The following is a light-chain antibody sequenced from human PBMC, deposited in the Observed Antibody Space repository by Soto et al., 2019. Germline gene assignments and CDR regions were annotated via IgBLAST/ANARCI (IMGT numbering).Light chain of an antibody. V-gene: IGKV3-20*01. Sequence: EIVLTQSPGTLSLSTGERATLSCWTSQNVLSNYLAWYQQKPGQAPRLLIYGASTRATGIPDRFGGSGSGTDFTLTISRLEPEHFAVYYCQQYSFLPRTFGQGTKVDIK. J-gene: IGKJ1*01. CDR3: QQYSFLPRT. CDR2: GAS. CDR1: QNVLSNY.